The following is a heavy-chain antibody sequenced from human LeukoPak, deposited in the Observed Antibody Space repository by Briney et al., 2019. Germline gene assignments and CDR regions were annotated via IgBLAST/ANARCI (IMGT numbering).Heavy chain of an antibody. J-gene: IGHJ6*02. CDR3: ARGLWQLGYYYYGMDV. Sequence: ASVKVSCKASGYTFTSYDINWVRQATGQGLEWMGWMNPNSGNTGYAQKFQGRVTMTRNTSISTAYMELSSLRSEDTAVYYCARGLWQLGYYYYGMDVWGQGTTVTVSS. CDR1: GYTFTSYD. CDR2: MNPNSGNT. V-gene: IGHV1-8*01. D-gene: IGHD2/OR15-2a*01.